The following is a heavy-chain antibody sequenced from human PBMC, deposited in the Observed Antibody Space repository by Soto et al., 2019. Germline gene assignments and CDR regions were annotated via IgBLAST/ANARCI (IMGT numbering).Heavy chain of an antibody. CDR3: AKEGVAQAAFDY. Sequence: SETLSLTCAVYGGSFSGYYWSWIRQPPGKGLEWIGEINHSGSTNYNPSLKSRFTISRDNSKNTLYLQMNSLRAEDTAVYYCAKEGVAQAAFDYWGQGTLVTVSS. D-gene: IGHD5-12*01. J-gene: IGHJ4*02. V-gene: IGHV4-34*01. CDR1: GGSFSGYY. CDR2: INHSGST.